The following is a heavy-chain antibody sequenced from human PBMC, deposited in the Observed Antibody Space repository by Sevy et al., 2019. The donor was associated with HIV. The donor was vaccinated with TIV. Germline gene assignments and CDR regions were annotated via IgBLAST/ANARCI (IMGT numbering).Heavy chain of an antibody. CDR1: GGSISSGSYY. V-gene: IGHV4-61*02. CDR2: IYTSGST. D-gene: IGHD2-21*01. J-gene: IGHJ6*02. CDR3: ARGSIYLYYYYGMDV. Sequence: SETLSLTCTVSGGSISSGSYYWSWIRQPAGKGLEWIGRIYTSGSTNYNPSLKSRVTMSVDTSKNQFSLKLSSVTAADTAVYYCARGSIYLYYYYGMDVWGQGTTVTDSS.